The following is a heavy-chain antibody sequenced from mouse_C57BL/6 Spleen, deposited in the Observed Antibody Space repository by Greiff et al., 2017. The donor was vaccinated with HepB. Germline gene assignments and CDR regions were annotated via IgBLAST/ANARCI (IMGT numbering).Heavy chain of an antibody. J-gene: IGHJ1*03. V-gene: IGHV1-72*01. CDR1: GYTFTSYW. CDR3: ARSRGNHLVTGYFEG. D-gene: IGHD2-3*01. CDR2: IDPNSGGT. Sequence: QVQLQQPGAELVKPGASVKLSCKASGYTFTSYWMHWVQQRPGRGLEWIGRIDPNSGGTKYNEKFKSKATLTVDKPSSTAYMQLSSLTSEDSAVYYCARSRGNHLVTGYFEGWGTGTTVTVSS.